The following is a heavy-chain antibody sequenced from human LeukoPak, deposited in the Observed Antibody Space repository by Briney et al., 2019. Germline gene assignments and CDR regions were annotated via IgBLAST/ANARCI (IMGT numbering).Heavy chain of an antibody. CDR3: ALTMLVVDIATV. Sequence: SETLSLTCAVYGGSFSGYYWSWIRQPPGKGLEWIGEINQSGSTKYNPSLKSRVSISVDTSKNQFSLNLNSVTAADTAVYYCALTMLVVDIATVWDQGTLVTVSS. V-gene: IGHV4-34*01. CDR1: GGSFSGYY. D-gene: IGHD2-21*01. J-gene: IGHJ4*02. CDR2: INQSGST.